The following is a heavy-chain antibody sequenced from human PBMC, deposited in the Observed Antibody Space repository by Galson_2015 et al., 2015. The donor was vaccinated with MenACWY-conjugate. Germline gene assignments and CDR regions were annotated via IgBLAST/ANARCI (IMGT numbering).Heavy chain of an antibody. V-gene: IGHV7-4-1*02. CDR3: ARDSEGTPDDGMGV. CDR1: GHTFTTYA. J-gene: IGHJ6*02. Sequence: SVKVSCKASGHTFTTYAMNWVRQAPGQGLEWMGWINTHTGNPTYAQGFTGRFVFSLDTSVSTAYLQISSLKADDTAVYYCARDSEGTPDDGMGVRGQGTTVTVSS. D-gene: IGHD1-1*01. CDR2: INTHTGNP.